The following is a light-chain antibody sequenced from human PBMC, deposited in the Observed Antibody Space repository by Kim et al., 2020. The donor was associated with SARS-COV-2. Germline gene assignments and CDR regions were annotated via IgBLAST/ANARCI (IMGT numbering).Light chain of an antibody. V-gene: IGKV1-27*01. CDR3: QKYNSAPWT. CDR1: QDINNY. Sequence: DIQMTQSPSSLSASVGDRLTITCRASQDINNYLAWYQQKPGKVPKLLIYTASTLESGVPSRFSGSGSGTDFTLTISSLQPEDVAIYYCQKYNSAPWTFGQGTKVDIK. CDR2: TAS. J-gene: IGKJ1*01.